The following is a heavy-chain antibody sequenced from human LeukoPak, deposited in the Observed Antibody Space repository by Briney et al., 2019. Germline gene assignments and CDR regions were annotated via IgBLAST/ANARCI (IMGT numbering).Heavy chain of an antibody. Sequence: PGGSLRLSCAASGFTFSSYAMSWVRQAPGKGLEWGSAISGSGGSTYYADSVKGRFTISRDNSKNTLYLQMNSLRAEDTAVYYCAKGYCSSTSCLDYFDYWGQGTLVTVSS. CDR1: GFTFSSYA. J-gene: IGHJ4*02. CDR2: ISGSGGST. V-gene: IGHV3-23*01. CDR3: AKGYCSSTSCLDYFDY. D-gene: IGHD2-2*01.